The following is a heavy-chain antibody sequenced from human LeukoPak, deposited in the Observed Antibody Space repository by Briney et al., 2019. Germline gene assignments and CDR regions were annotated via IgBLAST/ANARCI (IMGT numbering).Heavy chain of an antibody. V-gene: IGHV1-8*03. J-gene: IGHJ3*02. D-gene: IGHD3-10*01. CDR1: GYTFTSYD. Sequence: ASVKVSCKASGYTFTSYDINWVRQATGQGLEWMGWMNPNSGNTGYAQKFQGRVTITRNTSISTAYMELSSLRSEDTAVYYCARESVTMVRGVIINAFDIWGQGTMVTVSS. CDR2: MNPNSGNT. CDR3: ARESVTMVRGVIINAFDI.